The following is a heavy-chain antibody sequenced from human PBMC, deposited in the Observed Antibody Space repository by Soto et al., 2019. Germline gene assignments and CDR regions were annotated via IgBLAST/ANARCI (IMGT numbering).Heavy chain of an antibody. J-gene: IGHJ4*02. Sequence: SWISKKPGKGLEWVSGITGSGGSTYSADSVKGRFTISRDNSKNTLYLEMNSLRAEDTAVYHCARARDYYGAGYDYWSQGILVTVSS. CDR2: ITGSGGST. D-gene: IGHD3-10*01. CDR3: ARARDYYGAGYDY. V-gene: IGHV3-23*01.